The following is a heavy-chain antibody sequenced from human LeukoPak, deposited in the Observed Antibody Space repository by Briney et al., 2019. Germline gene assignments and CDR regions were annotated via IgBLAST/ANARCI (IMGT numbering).Heavy chain of an antibody. CDR3: ARGLTTVTRSPFDY. V-gene: IGHV3-48*02. Sequence: GGSLRLSCAASEFTFSSYSMNWVRQAPGKGLEWVSYISSSSSAIYYADSVKGRFTISRDNAKNSLYLQMNSLRDEDTAFYYCARGLTTVTRSPFDYWGQGTLVTVSS. CDR2: ISSSSSAI. J-gene: IGHJ4*02. D-gene: IGHD4-17*01. CDR1: EFTFSSYS.